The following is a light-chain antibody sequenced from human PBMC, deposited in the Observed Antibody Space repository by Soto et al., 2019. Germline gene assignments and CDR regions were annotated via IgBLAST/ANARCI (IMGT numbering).Light chain of an antibody. CDR2: DAS. Sequence: EIVLTQSPGTLSLSPGERATLSCRASQSVSSSYLAWYQQKPDQAPRLLIYDASSRATGIPDRFSGSGSGTDFTLTISRLESEDFAVYYCQQYGSSPLTFGGGTKVEIK. J-gene: IGKJ4*01. CDR3: QQYGSSPLT. V-gene: IGKV3-20*01. CDR1: QSVSSSY.